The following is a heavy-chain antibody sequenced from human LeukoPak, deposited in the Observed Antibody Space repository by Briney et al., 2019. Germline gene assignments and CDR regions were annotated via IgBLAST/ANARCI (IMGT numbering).Heavy chain of an antibody. CDR1: GFTFSRYT. CDR3: VRVAGWSI. J-gene: IGHJ3*02. Sequence: PGGSLRLSCAASGFTFSRYTMNWVRQSPGKGLEWVSSISSSGYYIYYADSVKGRFTISRDNAKNSLYLQMNSLRAEDTAVYYCVRVAGWSIWGQGTMVTVSS. V-gene: IGHV3-21*01. CDR2: ISSSGYYI.